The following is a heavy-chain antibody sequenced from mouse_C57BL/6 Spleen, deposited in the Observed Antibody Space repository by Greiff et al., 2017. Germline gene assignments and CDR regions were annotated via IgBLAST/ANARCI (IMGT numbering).Heavy chain of an antibody. J-gene: IGHJ3*01. Sequence: EVKLQQSGAELVRPGASVKLSCTASGFNIKDYYMHWVKQRPEQGLEWIGRFDPEDGATEYAPKFQGKATMTADTSSNTAYLQLSSLTSEDTAVYYCTDKGSAWFAYWGQGTLVTVSA. D-gene: IGHD3-3*01. V-gene: IGHV14-1*01. CDR2: FDPEDGAT. CDR3: TDKGSAWFAY. CDR1: GFNIKDYY.